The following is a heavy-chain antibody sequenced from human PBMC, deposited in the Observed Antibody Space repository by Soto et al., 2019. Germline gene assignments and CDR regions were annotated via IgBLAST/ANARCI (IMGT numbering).Heavy chain of an antibody. CDR1: GDSISITSYY. D-gene: IGHD2-8*01. CDR2: IHYSGST. CDR3: ASTKDETLYFDY. J-gene: IGHJ4*02. V-gene: IGHV4-39*01. Sequence: QLQLQESRPGLVKPSETLSLTCTVSGDSISITSYYWGWLRQPPGKGLDWIGSIHYSGSTHYNPTFQSRVTISGDASKKQFALKLRSVTAADKAVYYCASTKDETLYFDYWGQGTLVTVSS.